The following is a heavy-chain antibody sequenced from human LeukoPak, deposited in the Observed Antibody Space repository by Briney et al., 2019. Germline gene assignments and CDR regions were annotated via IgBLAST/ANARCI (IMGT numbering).Heavy chain of an antibody. CDR2: MFYDGST. D-gene: IGHD7-27*01. J-gene: IGHJ3*02. CDR1: GAAMSSHY. CDR3: ATVVWGGASFGI. V-gene: IGHV4-59*11. Sequence: PSETLSLTCLVSGAAMSSHYWSWIRQTPGRGLEWIGCMFYDGSTNSNPTLKSRVTLSVDTSKNQFSLRLISVTAEDTATYYCATVVWGGASFGIWGPGTMVIVSS.